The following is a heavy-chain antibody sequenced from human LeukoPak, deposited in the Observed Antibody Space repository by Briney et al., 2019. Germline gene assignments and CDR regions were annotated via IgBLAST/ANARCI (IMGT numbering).Heavy chain of an antibody. Sequence: HGESLKISCKGSGYSFTSYWIGWVRQMPGKGLECMGVIYPGDSDTRYSPYFQGQVTISADRSISTAYLQWGSLKASDTAMYYCARIPTALPDAFDIWGQGTMVTVSS. D-gene: IGHD2-2*02. CDR2: IYPGDSDT. CDR3: ARIPTALPDAFDI. CDR1: GYSFTSYW. J-gene: IGHJ3*02. V-gene: IGHV5-51*01.